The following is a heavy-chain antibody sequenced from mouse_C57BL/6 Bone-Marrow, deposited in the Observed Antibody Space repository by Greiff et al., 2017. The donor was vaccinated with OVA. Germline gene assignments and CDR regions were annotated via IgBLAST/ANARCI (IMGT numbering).Heavy chain of an antibody. CDR2: INPGSGGT. CDR1: GYAFTNYL. Sequence: QVQLKESGAELVRPGTSVKVSCKASGYAFTNYLIEWVKQRPGQGLEWIGVINPGSGGTNYNEKFKGKATLTADKSSSTAYMQLSSLTSEDSAVYFCAREGNWDFDYWGQGTTLTVSS. D-gene: IGHD4-1*01. CDR3: AREGNWDFDY. J-gene: IGHJ2*01. V-gene: IGHV1-54*01.